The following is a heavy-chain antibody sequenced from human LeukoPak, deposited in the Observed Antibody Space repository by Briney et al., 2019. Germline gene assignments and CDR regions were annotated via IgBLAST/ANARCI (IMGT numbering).Heavy chain of an antibody. D-gene: IGHD6-19*01. CDR1: GYSISGGYS. Sequence: PSETLSLTSTLSGYSISGGYSWGWIRQPPGKGLEWIGTIFQSVSTYYNPSLKSRVTTSVDTSKNQFSLKLSSVTAADTAVYYCARNNSNGFDFWSQGTLVTVSS. J-gene: IGHJ4*02. CDR2: IFQSVST. V-gene: IGHV4-38-2*02. CDR3: ARNNSNGFDF.